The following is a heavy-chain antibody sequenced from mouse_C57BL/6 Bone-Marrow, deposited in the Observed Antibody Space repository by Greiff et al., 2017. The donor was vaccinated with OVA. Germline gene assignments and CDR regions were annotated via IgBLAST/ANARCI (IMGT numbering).Heavy chain of an antibody. D-gene: IGHD2-1*01. CDR2: IYPGGGYT. J-gene: IGHJ4*01. Sequence: VQLQQSGAELVRPGTSVKMSCKASGYTFTNYWIGWAKQRPGHGLEWIGDIYPGGGYTNYNEKFKGKATLTADKSSSTAYMQFSSLTSEDSAIYYCARSGYYGNRLRFYAMDYWGQGTSVTVSS. CDR3: ARSGYYGNRLRFYAMDY. CDR1: GYTFTNYW. V-gene: IGHV1-63*01.